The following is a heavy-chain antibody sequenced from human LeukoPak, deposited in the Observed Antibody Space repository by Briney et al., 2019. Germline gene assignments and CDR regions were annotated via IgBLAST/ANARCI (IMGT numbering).Heavy chain of an antibody. CDR3: ARQSLQSGYDFDY. Sequence: GESLKISCKGSGYSFTIYWIGWVRQMPGKGLERMGIIYPGDSDTRYSPSFQGQVTISADKSISTAYLQWSSLKASDTAMYYCARQSLQSGYDFDYWGQGTLVTVSS. J-gene: IGHJ4*02. D-gene: IGHD5-12*01. CDR1: GYSFTIYW. V-gene: IGHV5-51*01. CDR2: IYPGDSDT.